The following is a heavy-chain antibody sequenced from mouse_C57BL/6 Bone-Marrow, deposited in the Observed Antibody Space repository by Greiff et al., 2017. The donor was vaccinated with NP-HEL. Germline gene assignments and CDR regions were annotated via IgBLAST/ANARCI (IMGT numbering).Heavy chain of an antibody. CDR3: AREGWLLRTD. CDR1: GYTFTSYW. J-gene: IGHJ3*01. D-gene: IGHD2-3*01. CDR2: IDPSDSYT. Sequence: VKLQQPGAELVKPGASVKLSCKASGYTFTSYWMQWVKQRPGQGLEWIGEIDPSDSYTNYNQKFKGKATLTVDTSSSTAYMQLSSLTSEDSAVYYCAREGWLLRTDWGQGTLVTVSA. V-gene: IGHV1-50*01.